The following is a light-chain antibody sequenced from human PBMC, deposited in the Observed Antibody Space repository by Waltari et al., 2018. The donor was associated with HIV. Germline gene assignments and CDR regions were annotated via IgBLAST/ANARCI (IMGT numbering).Light chain of an antibody. CDR3: AAWDDRLDGQGV. Sequence: QSVLTQPPSASGTPGQRVPLPCSGTRSNIGTNTVNWYQIIPGTAPKLLIYNDNQRPSGVPDRFSGSRSGTSASLAISGLQSEDEADYYCAAWDDRLDGQGVFGGGTTLTVL. CDR1: RSNIGTNT. J-gene: IGLJ3*02. V-gene: IGLV1-44*01. CDR2: NDN.